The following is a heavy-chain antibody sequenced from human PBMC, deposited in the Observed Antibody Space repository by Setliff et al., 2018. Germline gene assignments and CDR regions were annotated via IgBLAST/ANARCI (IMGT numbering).Heavy chain of an antibody. V-gene: IGHV3-15*01. CDR1: GFTFGDFA. J-gene: IGHJ6*03. D-gene: IGHD3-22*01. Sequence: GSLRLSCAASGFTFGDFAMTWVRQAPGKGLEWVGRIKSKTDGGTTDYAAPVKGRFTISRDDSKNSVYLQMNNLKNEDTAVYYCTRDSVRMIKGDDYYFMDVWGRGTTVTVSS. CDR2: IKSKTDGGTT. CDR3: TRDSVRMIKGDDYYFMDV.